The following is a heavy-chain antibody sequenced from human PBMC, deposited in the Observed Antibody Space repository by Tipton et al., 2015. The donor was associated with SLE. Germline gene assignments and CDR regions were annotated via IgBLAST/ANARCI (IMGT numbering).Heavy chain of an antibody. CDR3: AGASSEYFQH. V-gene: IGHV4-59*03. CDR1: GGSISSYS. J-gene: IGHJ1*01. D-gene: IGHD2-15*01. CDR2: IYYSEST. Sequence: GLVKPSETLSLTCSVSGGSISSYSYNWIRQPPGKGLEWIANIYYSESTNYNPSLKSRVTISVDTSKNQFSLKLRSVTAADTAVYYCAGASSEYFQHWGQGTLVTVSS.